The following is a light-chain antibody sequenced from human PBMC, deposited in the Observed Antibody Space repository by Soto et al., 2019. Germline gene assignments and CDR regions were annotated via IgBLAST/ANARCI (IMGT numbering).Light chain of an antibody. CDR3: CSYAGTYIYVV. CDR2: QVI. Sequence: QSVLTQPRSVSGSPGQSVTISCTGSSSDIASFDYVSWYQQHPGKAPKLIIYQVIQRPSGVPDRFSGSKSGSTASLTISGLQADDEADYYCCSYAGTYIYVVFGGGTKLTVL. V-gene: IGLV2-11*01. J-gene: IGLJ2*01. CDR1: SSDIASFDY.